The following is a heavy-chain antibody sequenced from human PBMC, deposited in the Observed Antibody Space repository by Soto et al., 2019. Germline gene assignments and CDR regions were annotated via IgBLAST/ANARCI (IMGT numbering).Heavy chain of an antibody. J-gene: IGHJ6*02. D-gene: IGHD2-2*01. CDR3: ARDCTSTTCYLYYYGMDV. V-gene: IGHV4-38-2*01. Sequence: ETLSLAGAVSVYSISSGYYWGCIRQPPGKGREWIGSIYHSGSTYYTPSLKSRVTISVDTSKNQFSLRLTSVTAADTAVYYCARDCTSTTCYLYYYGMDVWGQGTPVTVSS. CDR2: IYHSGST. CDR1: VYSISSGYY.